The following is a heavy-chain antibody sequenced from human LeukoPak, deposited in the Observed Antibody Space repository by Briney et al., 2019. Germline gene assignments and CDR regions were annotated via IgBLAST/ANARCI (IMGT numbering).Heavy chain of an antibody. V-gene: IGHV3-48*04. CDR1: GFTFSSYA. Sequence: GGSLRLSCAASGFTFSSYAMSWVRQAPGKGLEGVSYISSSGSTIYYADSVKGRFTISRDNAKNSLYLQMNSLRAEDTAVYYCARVRASRFLEWLLSHWGQGTLVTVSS. CDR3: ARVRASRFLEWLLSH. D-gene: IGHD3-3*01. J-gene: IGHJ4*02. CDR2: ISSSGSTI.